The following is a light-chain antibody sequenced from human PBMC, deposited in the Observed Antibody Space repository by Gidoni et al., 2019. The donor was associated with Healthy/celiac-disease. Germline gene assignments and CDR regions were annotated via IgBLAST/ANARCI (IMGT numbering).Light chain of an antibody. J-gene: IGLJ3*02. CDR1: SSNIGNNY. V-gene: IGLV1-51*01. Sequence: QSVFTHPPSVSAAQGQKVTISCSGSSSNIGNNYVSWYQQLPGTAPKLLIYDNNKRPSGIPDRFSGSKSGTSATRGITGLQTGDEADYYCGTWDSSLSGGVFGGGTKLTVL. CDR2: DNN. CDR3: GTWDSSLSGGV.